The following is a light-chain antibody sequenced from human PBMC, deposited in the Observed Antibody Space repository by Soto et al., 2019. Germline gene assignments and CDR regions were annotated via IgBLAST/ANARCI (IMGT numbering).Light chain of an antibody. Sequence: EIVLTQSPGTLSLSPGERATLSCRASQNVISDYLAWYQQKPGQAPRLLIYSTSTRATGIPDRFSGSGSGTDFNLTISRMEPEDFAVYYCQQYGSSPQTFGQGTKVDIK. V-gene: IGKV3-20*01. CDR2: STS. CDR3: QQYGSSPQT. CDR1: QNVISDY. J-gene: IGKJ1*01.